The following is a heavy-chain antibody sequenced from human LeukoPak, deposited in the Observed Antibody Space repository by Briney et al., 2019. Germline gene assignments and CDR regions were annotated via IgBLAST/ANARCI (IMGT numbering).Heavy chain of an antibody. V-gene: IGHV3-74*01. D-gene: IGHD6-13*01. Sequence: PGGSLRLSCAASGITLSTYWIHWVRQAPGKGLVWVSRISYDGSNANYADSVKGRFTISRDNSKNTLYLQMNSLRAEDTAVYYCARDSGLSSHQGAYWGQGTLVTVSS. J-gene: IGHJ4*02. CDR2: ISYDGSNA. CDR1: GITLSTYW. CDR3: ARDSGLSSHQGAY.